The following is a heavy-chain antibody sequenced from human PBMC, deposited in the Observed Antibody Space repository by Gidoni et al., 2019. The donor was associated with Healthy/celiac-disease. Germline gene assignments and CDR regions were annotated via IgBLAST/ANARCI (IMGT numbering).Heavy chain of an antibody. CDR1: GGSFSGYY. V-gene: IGHV4-34*01. CDR2: INHSGST. J-gene: IGHJ4*02. Sequence: QVPLQHWGAGLLKPSETLSLTCAVYGGSFSGYYWSWIRQPPGTGLEWIGEINHSGSTNYNPSLKSRVTISVDTSKNQLYLKLSSVTAADTAVYYCARVGSSGWYVLDYWGQGTLVTVSS. D-gene: IGHD6-19*01. CDR3: ARVGSSGWYVLDY.